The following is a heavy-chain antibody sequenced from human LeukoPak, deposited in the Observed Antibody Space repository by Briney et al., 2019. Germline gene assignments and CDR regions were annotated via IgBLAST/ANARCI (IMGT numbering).Heavy chain of an antibody. CDR3: ARLQAMAIYSSGWYGFDY. D-gene: IGHD6-19*01. CDR1: GFTFSDYW. J-gene: IGHJ4*02. Sequence: PGGSLRLSCAASGFTFSDYWINWVRQAPGKGLEWVAVIWYDGSNKYYADSVKGRFTISRDNSKSTLYLQINSLRAEDTAVYYCARLQAMAIYSSGWYGFDYWGQGTLVTVSS. V-gene: IGHV3-33*08. CDR2: IWYDGSNK.